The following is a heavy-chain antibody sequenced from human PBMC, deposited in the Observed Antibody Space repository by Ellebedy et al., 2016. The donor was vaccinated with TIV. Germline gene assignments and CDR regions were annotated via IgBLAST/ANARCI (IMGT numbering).Heavy chain of an antibody. D-gene: IGHD3-10*01. CDR2: IDGTSYST. V-gene: IGHV3-23*01. CDR3: AKFRGLTWFGDFTDY. J-gene: IGHJ4*02. CDR1: GFTFSTYA. Sequence: PGGSLRLSCTTSGFTFSTYAMGLVRQATGRGLEWVSAIDGTSYSTFYADSVECRFTISRYNSNNTLYLQMNSLRVEDTAVYYCAKFRGLTWFGDFTDYWGQGTLVTVSS.